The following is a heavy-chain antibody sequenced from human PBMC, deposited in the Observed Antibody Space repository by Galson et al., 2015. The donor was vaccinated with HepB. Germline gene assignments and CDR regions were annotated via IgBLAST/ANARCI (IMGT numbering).Heavy chain of an antibody. CDR1: GFTFSSYW. D-gene: IGHD3-10*01. Sequence: SLRLSCAASGFTFSSYWMNWVRQAPGKGLEWVAHINHDGSSKYYVDSAKGRFTISRDNAKDSVYLQLDSLRAEDTAVYYCARRISLVRGIITKPDYYYGMDVWGQGTTVTVAS. CDR3: ARRISLVRGIITKPDYYYGMDV. V-gene: IGHV3-7*03. J-gene: IGHJ6*02. CDR2: INHDGSSK.